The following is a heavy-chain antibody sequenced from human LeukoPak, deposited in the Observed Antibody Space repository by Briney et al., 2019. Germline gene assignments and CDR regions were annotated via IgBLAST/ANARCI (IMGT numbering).Heavy chain of an antibody. CDR2: IYSGGST. J-gene: IGHJ3*01. CDR1: GFPVISNY. CDR3: ARADSSGYYLNSSAFDF. V-gene: IGHV3-53*01. D-gene: IGHD3-22*01. Sequence: GGSLRLSRAASGFPVISNYESWGRQAPGKGLEWVSVIYSGGSTYYADSVKGRFTISRDNSKDTLYLQMNSLRAEDTAVYYCARADSSGYYLNSSAFDFWCQGPMVTVSS.